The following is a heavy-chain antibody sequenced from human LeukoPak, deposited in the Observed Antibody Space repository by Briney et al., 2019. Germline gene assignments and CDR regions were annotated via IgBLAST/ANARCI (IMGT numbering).Heavy chain of an antibody. D-gene: IGHD2-2*01. Sequence: SVKVSCKASGGTFSSYAISWVRQAPGQGLEWMGGIIPIFGTANYAQKFQGRVTITTDESTSTAYMELGSLRSEDTAVYYCVRDGSVRYCSSTSCERLGYYYYMDVWGKGTTVTVSS. CDR2: IIPIFGTA. CDR1: GGTFSSYA. CDR3: VRDGSVRYCSSTSCERLGYYYYMDV. J-gene: IGHJ6*03. V-gene: IGHV1-69*05.